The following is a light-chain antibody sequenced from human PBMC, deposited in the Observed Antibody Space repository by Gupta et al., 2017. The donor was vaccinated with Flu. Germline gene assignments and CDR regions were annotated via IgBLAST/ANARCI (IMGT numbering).Light chain of an antibody. CDR3: GTWDNSLNFARV. CDR2: ENN. J-gene: IGLJ3*02. V-gene: IGLV1-51*02. CDR1: TSNIGANY. Sequence: SVLTQPPAVSEAPGQTVSISCSGGTSNIGANYVSWYQQLPGTAPRLLLYENNKRPSGIPDRFSGSKSGTSATLGITELQTGEEADYYCGTWDNSLNFARVFGGGTRLTVL.